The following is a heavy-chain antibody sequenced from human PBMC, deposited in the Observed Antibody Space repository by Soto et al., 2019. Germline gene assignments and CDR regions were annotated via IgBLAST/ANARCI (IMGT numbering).Heavy chain of an antibody. CDR3: ARVGRMVYAMVDYFDY. CDR1: GYTFTGYY. D-gene: IGHD2-8*01. Sequence: ASVKVSCKASGYTFTGYYMHWVRQAPGQGLEWMGWINPNSGGTNYAQKFQGRVTMTRDTSISTAYMELSRLRSDDTAVYYCARVGRMVYAMVDYFDYWGQGTLVTVS. CDR2: INPNSGGT. V-gene: IGHV1-2*02. J-gene: IGHJ4*02.